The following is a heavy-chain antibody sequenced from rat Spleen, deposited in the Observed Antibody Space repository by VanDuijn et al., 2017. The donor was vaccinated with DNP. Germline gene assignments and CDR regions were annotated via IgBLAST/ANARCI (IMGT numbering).Heavy chain of an antibody. D-gene: IGHD5-1*01. V-gene: IGHV2-19*01. Sequence: QVQLKESGPGLVQPSQTLSLTCTVSGFSLTDYSVHWVRQPPGKGLEWMGRIQSGGSTDYNSALKSRLSISRDTSKSQVFLKMNSLQTEDTAIYFCTRESWGYVMDAWGQGASVTVSS. J-gene: IGHJ4*01. CDR3: TRESWGYVMDA. CDR2: IQSGGST. CDR1: GFSLTDYS.